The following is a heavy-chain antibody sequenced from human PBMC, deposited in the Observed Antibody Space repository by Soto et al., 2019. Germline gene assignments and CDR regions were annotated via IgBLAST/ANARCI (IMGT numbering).Heavy chain of an antibody. D-gene: IGHD6-19*01. CDR3: ARDREEAVAGIYYYYGMDV. CDR1: GFTFSSYS. V-gene: IGHV3-21*01. CDR2: ISSSSSYI. Sequence: PGGSLRLSCAASGFTFSSYSMNWVRQAPGKGLEWVSSISSSSSYIYYADSVKGRFTISRDNAKNSLYLQMNSLRAEDTAVYYCARDREEAVAGIYYYYGMDVWGQGTTVTVSS. J-gene: IGHJ6*02.